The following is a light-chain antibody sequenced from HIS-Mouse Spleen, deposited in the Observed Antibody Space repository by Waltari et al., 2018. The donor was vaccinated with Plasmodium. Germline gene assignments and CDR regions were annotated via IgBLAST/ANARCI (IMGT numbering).Light chain of an antibody. CDR3: QQYNNWSFT. CDR1: QSVSSN. Sequence: EILMKQSPATLSVSPGERTTLSCRASQSVSSNLAWYQQKPGQAPRRLIYGASTRATGIPSRFSGSGSGTEFTLTISSLQSEDFAVYYCQQYNNWSFTFGPGTKVDIK. J-gene: IGKJ3*01. V-gene: IGKV3-15*01. CDR2: GAS.